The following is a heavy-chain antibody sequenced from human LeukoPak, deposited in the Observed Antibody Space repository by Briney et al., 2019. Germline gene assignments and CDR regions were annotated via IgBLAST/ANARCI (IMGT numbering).Heavy chain of an antibody. Sequence: SETLSLTCTVSGGSISSGGYYWSWIRQHPGKGLEWIGYIYYSGSTYYNPSLKSRVTISVDTSKNQFTLKLSSVTAADTAVYYCARDLGSSSDYYYSMDVWGQGTTVTVSS. CDR2: IYYSGST. CDR1: GGSISSGGYY. D-gene: IGHD6-6*01. J-gene: IGHJ6*02. CDR3: ARDLGSSSDYYYSMDV. V-gene: IGHV4-31*03.